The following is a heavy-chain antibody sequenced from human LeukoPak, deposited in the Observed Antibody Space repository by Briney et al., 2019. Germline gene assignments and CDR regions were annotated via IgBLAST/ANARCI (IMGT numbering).Heavy chain of an antibody. Sequence: SVKVSCKASGGTFSSYGISWVRQAPGQGLEWMGRIIPIFGIANYAQKFQGRVTITADKSTSTAYMELSSLRSEDTAVYYCARVNFLSVGESKNGMDVWGQGTTVTVSS. CDR2: IIPIFGIA. D-gene: IGHD3-10*01. CDR3: ARVNFLSVGESKNGMDV. V-gene: IGHV1-69*04. CDR1: GGTFSSYG. J-gene: IGHJ6*02.